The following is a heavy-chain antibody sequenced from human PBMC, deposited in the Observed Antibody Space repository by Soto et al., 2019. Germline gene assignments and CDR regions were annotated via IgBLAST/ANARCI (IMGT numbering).Heavy chain of an antibody. CDR2: ISSYSGKT. CDR3: ARFAVYGDDDSSVDF. CDR1: GYTFISYG. Sequence: QVQLVQSGVEVKKPGASVKVSCKSSGYTFISYGITLVRQAPGQGLEWMGWISSYSGKTNYAQKFQDGVTMTTDTSTPTAYRELRSLRSDATAVYYCARFAVYGDDDSSVDFWGQGTLVTVSS. J-gene: IGHJ4*02. V-gene: IGHV1-18*04. D-gene: IGHD4-17*01.